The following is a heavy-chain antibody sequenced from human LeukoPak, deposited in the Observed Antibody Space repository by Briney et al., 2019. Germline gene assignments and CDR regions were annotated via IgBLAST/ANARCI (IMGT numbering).Heavy chain of an antibody. D-gene: IGHD3-22*01. Sequence: SETLSLTCAVYGGSFSGYYWSWIRQPPGKGLEWIGEINHSGSTNYNPSLKSRVTISVDTSKNQFSLKLSSVTAADTAVYFCARTLLLPYYYYYMDVWGKGTTVTVSS. V-gene: IGHV4-34*01. CDR1: GGSFSGYY. J-gene: IGHJ6*03. CDR3: ARTLLLPYYYYYMDV. CDR2: INHSGST.